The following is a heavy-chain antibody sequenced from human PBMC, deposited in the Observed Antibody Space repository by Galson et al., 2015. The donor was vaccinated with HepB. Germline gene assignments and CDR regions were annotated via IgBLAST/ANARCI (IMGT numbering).Heavy chain of an antibody. V-gene: IGHV1-69*13. CDR1: GGTFSSYA. CDR3: ARNPPRDYYDSSGYYYYYYYMDV. J-gene: IGHJ6*03. CDR2: IIPIFGTA. D-gene: IGHD3-22*01. Sequence: SVKDSCKASGGTFSSYAISWVRQAPGQGLEWMGGIIPIFGTANYAQKFQGRVTITADESTSTAYMELSSLRSEDTAVYYCARNPPRDYYDSSGYYYYYYYMDVWGKGTTVTVSS.